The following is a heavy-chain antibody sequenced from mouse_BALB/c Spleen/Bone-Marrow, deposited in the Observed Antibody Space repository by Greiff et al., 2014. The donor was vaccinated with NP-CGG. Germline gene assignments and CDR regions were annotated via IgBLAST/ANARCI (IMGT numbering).Heavy chain of an antibody. J-gene: IGHJ3*01. D-gene: IGHD2-4*01. V-gene: IGHV1-26*01. CDR2: INPNNGDT. CDR3: TRRSTMTTFAY. CDR1: GYTFTDYY. Sequence: EVQLQQSGPELVKPGASVKMSCKASGYTFTDYYMKWVKQCHGKSLEWIGDINPNNGDTFYNQKFKGKATLTVDKSSSTAYMQLNSLTSEDSAVCYCTRRSTMTTFAYWGQGTLVTVSA.